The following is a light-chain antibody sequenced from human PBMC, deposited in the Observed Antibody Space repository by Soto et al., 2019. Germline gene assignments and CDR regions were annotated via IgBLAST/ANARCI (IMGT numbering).Light chain of an antibody. CDR2: AAS. J-gene: IGKJ3*01. CDR1: QGISSY. Sequence: DIQMTQSPSSLSASAGDRVTITCRASQGISSYLNWYQQKPGKAPKLLIYAASNLQSEVPSRFSGSGSGTDFTLTISSLQPEDFATYFCQQSSMTPFTFGPGTKVEIK. CDR3: QQSSMTPFT. V-gene: IGKV1-39*01.